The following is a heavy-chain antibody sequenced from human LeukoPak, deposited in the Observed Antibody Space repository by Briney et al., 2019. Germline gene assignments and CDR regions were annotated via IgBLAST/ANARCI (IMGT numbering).Heavy chain of an antibody. CDR3: AKGLSSSDHDAFDI. CDR1: GFTFDDYA. Sequence: GGSLRLSCAASGFTFDDYAMHWVRQAPGKGLEWVSGISWNSGSIGYADSVKGRFTISRDNAKNSLYLQMNSLRAEDTALYYCAKGLSSSDHDAFDIWGQGTMVTVSS. CDR2: ISWNSGSI. V-gene: IGHV3-9*01. J-gene: IGHJ3*02. D-gene: IGHD6-13*01.